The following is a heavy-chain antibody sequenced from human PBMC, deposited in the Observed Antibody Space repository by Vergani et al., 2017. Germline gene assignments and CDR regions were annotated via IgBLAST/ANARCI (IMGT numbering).Heavy chain of an antibody. V-gene: IGHV4-39*01. Sequence: QLQLQESGPGLVKPSETLSLTCAVSGVSIKSRSYYWGWIRQSPGKGLEWIGSISDNGNTYYNPSLKSRVAISVDTSKNQVSLNLGSVTAADTAVYYCARNRAIELAGRMHYYYAIDVWGQGTTVTVSS. D-gene: IGHD5-24*01. CDR1: GVSIKSRSYY. J-gene: IGHJ6*02. CDR3: ARNRAIELAGRMHYYYAIDV. CDR2: ISDNGNT.